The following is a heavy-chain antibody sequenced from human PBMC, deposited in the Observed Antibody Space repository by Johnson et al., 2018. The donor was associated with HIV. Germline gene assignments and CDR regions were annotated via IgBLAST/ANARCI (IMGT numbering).Heavy chain of an antibody. CDR2: IDWNGGST. J-gene: IGHJ3*02. CDR3: AKDLPYDYDSSWERAFDI. CDR1: GFSFDDYG. Sequence: EEQLVDSGGGVVRPGRSLKRAGAASGFSFDDYGMSRVRQPPGKGLEWVSGIDWNGGSTSYADSVRGRFTIARDNAKNSLYLQMNSLRAEDTAVYYCAKDLPYDYDSSWERAFDIWGQGTMVIVSS. D-gene: IGHD3-22*01. V-gene: IGHV3-20*04.